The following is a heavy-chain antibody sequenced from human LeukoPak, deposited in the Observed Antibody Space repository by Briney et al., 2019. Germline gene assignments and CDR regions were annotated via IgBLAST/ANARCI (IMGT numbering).Heavy chain of an antibody. CDR1: GYTFTSYG. CDR3: ARGLYCSSTSCYRFDP. CDR2: INPNSGGT. D-gene: IGHD2-2*01. J-gene: IGHJ5*02. V-gene: IGHV1-2*02. Sequence: ASVKVSCKASGYTFTSYGISWVRQAPGQGLEWMGWINPNSGGTNYAQKFQGRVTMTRDTSISTAYMELSRLRSDDTAVYYCARGLYCSSTSCYRFDPWGQGTLVTVSS.